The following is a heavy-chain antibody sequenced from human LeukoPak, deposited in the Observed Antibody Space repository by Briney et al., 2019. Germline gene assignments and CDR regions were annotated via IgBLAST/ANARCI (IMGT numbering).Heavy chain of an antibody. J-gene: IGHJ5*02. V-gene: IGHV3-11*01. CDR1: GFTFKDYY. CDR2: INIGGTNT. Sequence: GGSLRLSCAASGFTFKDYYMSWLRQAPGKGLKGLSYINIGGTNTHYADSGKGRFTISRDNAKKSLYLQMNNLRAEDTAVYYCATDGAGFDTWGQGVLVTVSS. CDR3: ATDGAGFDT.